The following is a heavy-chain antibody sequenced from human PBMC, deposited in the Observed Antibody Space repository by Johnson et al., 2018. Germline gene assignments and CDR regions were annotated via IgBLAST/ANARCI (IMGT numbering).Heavy chain of an antibody. V-gene: IGHV3-74*01. CDR3: AGCYCGGECYLAGRMDV. D-gene: IGHD2-21*01. CDR1: GFTFSSYW. J-gene: IGHJ6*02. CDR2: INSDGSST. Sequence: VQLQESGGGLVQPGGSLRLSCAASGFTFSSYWMHWVRQAPGKGLVWVSRINSDGSSTSYADSVKGRFTITRDNAKNSLYRQMNSLRAEDTAVYYCAGCYCGGECYLAGRMDVWGQGTTVTVSS.